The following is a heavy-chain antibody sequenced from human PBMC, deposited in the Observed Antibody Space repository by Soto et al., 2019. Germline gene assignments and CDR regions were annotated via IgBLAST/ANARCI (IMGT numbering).Heavy chain of an antibody. J-gene: IGHJ4*02. CDR3: ARDRSYYESSGSHHPDY. Sequence: QVQLVESGGGVVQPGRSLRLSCAAYGFTFSSYGMHWVRQAPGKGLEWVAVIWYDGSNKYYADAVKGRFTISRDTSKNTLYLQMNSLRAEDTAVYYCARDRSYYESSGSHHPDYWGQGTLVTFSS. CDR1: GFTFSSYG. V-gene: IGHV3-33*01. D-gene: IGHD3-22*01. CDR2: IWYDGSNK.